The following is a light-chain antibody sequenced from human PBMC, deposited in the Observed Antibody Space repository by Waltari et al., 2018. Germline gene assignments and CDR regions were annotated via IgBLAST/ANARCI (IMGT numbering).Light chain of an antibody. CDR2: GAS. V-gene: IGKV3-20*01. CDR1: QSVSSSY. J-gene: IGKJ1*01. Sequence: EIVLTQSPGTLSLSQGERATLSCRASQSVSSSYLAWYQQKTGQAPRVLIHGASNRATGIPDRFSGSGSGTDFTLTIGRLEPEDFAVYYCQQYGSSPWTFGQGTKVEIK. CDR3: QQYGSSPWT.